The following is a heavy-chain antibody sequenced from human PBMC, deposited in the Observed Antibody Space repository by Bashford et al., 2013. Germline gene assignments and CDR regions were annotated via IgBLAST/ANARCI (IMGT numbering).Heavy chain of an antibody. V-gene: IGHV3-30-3*01. J-gene: IGHJ4*02. Sequence: VRQAPGKGLEWVTLISYDGSNKYYADSVKGRFTISRDNSNNTLYLQTNSLRAEDTAIYYCARADSGGIFDYWGQGTLVTVSS. CDR2: ISYDGSNK. CDR3: ARADSGGIFDY. D-gene: IGHD6-13*01.